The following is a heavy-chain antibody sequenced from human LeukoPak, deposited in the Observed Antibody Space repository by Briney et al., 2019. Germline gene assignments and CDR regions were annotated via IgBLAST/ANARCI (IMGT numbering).Heavy chain of an antibody. CDR3: ARERAHYYDSSGYSDY. V-gene: IGHV3-74*01. J-gene: IGHJ4*02. CDR2: INSDGSST. Sequence: PGGSLRLSCAASGFTFSSYAMSWVRQAPGKGLVWVSRINSDGSSTSYADSVKGRFTISRDDAKNTLYLQMNSLRAEDTAVYYCARERAHYYDSSGYSDYWGQGTLVTVSS. D-gene: IGHD3-22*01. CDR1: GFTFSSYA.